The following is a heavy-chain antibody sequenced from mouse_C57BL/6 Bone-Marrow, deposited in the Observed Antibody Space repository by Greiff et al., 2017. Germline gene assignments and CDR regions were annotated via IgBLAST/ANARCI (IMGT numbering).Heavy chain of an antibody. D-gene: IGHD2-4*01. Sequence: EVKLVESEGGLVQPGSSMKLSCTASGFTFSDYYMAWVRQVPEKGLEWVANINYDGSSTYYLDSLKSRFIISRDNAKNILYLQMSSLKSEDTATYYCARDDDYDAMDYWGQGTSVTVSS. CDR3: ARDDDYDAMDY. CDR1: GFTFSDYY. V-gene: IGHV5-16*01. J-gene: IGHJ4*01. CDR2: INYDGSST.